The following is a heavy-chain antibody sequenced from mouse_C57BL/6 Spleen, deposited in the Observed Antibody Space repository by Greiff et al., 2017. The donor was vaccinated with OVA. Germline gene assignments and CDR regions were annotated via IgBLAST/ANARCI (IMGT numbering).Heavy chain of an antibody. CDR2: IWSGGST. CDR3: ARGGYDYDIYAMDY. V-gene: IGHV2-2*01. D-gene: IGHD2-4*01. Sequence: VQLQQSGPGLVQPSQSLSITCTVSGFSLTSYGVHWVRQSPGKGLEWLGVIWSGGSTDYNAAFISRLSISKDNSKSQVFLKMNSLQADDTAIYYCARGGYDYDIYAMDYWGQGTSVTVSS. J-gene: IGHJ4*01. CDR1: GFSLTSYG.